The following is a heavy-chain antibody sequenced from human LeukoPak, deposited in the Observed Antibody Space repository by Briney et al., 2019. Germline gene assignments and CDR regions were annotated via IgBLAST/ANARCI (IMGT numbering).Heavy chain of an antibody. D-gene: IGHD3-22*01. J-gene: IGHJ4*02. CDR2: IYYSGST. V-gene: IGHV4-30-4*01. Sequence: SETLSLTCTVSGGSVSSNSYYWSWIRQPPGKGLEWIGYIYYSGSTYYNPSLKSRVTISVDTSKNQFSLKLSSVTAADTAVYYCARLSDDSSGYYYVDYWGQGTLVTVSS. CDR1: GGSVSSNSYY. CDR3: ARLSDDSSGYYYVDY.